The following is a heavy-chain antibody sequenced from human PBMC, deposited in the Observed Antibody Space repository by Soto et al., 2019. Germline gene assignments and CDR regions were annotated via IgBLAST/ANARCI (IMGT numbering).Heavy chain of an antibody. CDR1: GGSISSSSYY. Sequence: PSETLSLTCTVSGGSISSSSYYWGWIRQPPGKGLEWIGSIYYSGSTYYNPSLKSRVTISVDTSKNQFSLKLSSVTAADTAVYYCARVAAMAYFDYWGQGTLVTVSS. CDR3: ARVAAMAYFDY. J-gene: IGHJ4*02. CDR2: IYYSGST. D-gene: IGHD5-18*01. V-gene: IGHV4-39*07.